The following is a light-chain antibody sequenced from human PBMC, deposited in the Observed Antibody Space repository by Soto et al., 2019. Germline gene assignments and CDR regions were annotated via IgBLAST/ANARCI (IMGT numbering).Light chain of an antibody. CDR2: AAS. CDR3: QKYNSAP. J-gene: IGKJ5*01. Sequence: DIQMTQSPSSLSASVGDRVTITCRASQGISNYLAWYQQKPGKVPKLLIYAASTLQSGVPSRFSGSGSGTDFTLTISSLQPEDGATYYCQKYNSAPFGQGTRLEIK. V-gene: IGKV1-27*01. CDR1: QGISNY.